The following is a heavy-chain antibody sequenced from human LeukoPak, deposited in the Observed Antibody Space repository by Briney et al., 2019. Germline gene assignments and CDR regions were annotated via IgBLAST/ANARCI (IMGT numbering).Heavy chain of an antibody. J-gene: IGHJ4*02. Sequence: SETLSLTCTVSGGSISSSSYYWGWIRQPPGKGLEWIGSIYYSGSTYYNPSLKSRVTISVDTSKNQFSLKLSSVTAADTAVYYCARKAADLGFFDYWGQGTLVTVSS. CDR3: ARKAADLGFFDY. D-gene: IGHD6-25*01. CDR1: GGSISSSSYY. CDR2: IYYSGST. V-gene: IGHV4-39*07.